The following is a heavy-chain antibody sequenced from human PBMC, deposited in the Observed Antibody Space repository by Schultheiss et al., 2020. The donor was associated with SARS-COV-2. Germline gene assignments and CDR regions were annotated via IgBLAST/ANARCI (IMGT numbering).Heavy chain of an antibody. J-gene: IGHJ6*03. Sequence: SQTLSLTCTVSGGSISSGGYYWSWIRQHPGKGLEWIGYIYYSGSTYYNPSLKSRVTISVDTSKNQFSLKLSSVTAADTAVYYCARVPLGDYYYMDVWGKGTTVTVSS. CDR2: IYYSGST. V-gene: IGHV4-31*03. D-gene: IGHD2-21*01. CDR1: GGSISSGGYY. CDR3: ARVPLGDYYYMDV.